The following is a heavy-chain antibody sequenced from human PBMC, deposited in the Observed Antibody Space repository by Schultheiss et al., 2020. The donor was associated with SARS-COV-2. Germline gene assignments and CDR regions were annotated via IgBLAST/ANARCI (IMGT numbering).Heavy chain of an antibody. Sequence: GESLKISCKASGGTFSSYAISWVRQAPGQGLEWMGWINPNSGNTNYAQKFQERVTITRDMSTSTAYMELSSVTAADTAVYYCASLDYGGNSDRDYWGQGTLVTVSS. CDR2: INPNSGNT. V-gene: IGHV1-8*03. CDR3: ASLDYGGNSDRDY. J-gene: IGHJ4*02. D-gene: IGHD4-23*01. CDR1: GGTFSSYA.